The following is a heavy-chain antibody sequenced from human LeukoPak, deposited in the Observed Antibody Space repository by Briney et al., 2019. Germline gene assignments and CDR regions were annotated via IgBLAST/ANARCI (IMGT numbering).Heavy chain of an antibody. D-gene: IGHD6-13*01. Sequence: GRSLRLSCAASGFTFDDYAMPWVRQAPGKGLEWVSGISWNSGSIGYADSVKGRFTISRDNSKNTLYLQMNSLRAEDTAVYYCAKWSVAAAGIIAGWFDPWGQGTLVTVSS. V-gene: IGHV3-9*01. CDR2: ISWNSGSI. CDR1: GFTFDDYA. CDR3: AKWSVAAAGIIAGWFDP. J-gene: IGHJ5*02.